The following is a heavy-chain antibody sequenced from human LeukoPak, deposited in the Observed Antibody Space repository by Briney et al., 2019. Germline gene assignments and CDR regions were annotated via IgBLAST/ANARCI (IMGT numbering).Heavy chain of an antibody. CDR1: GFTFSSYW. CDR3: TRDFDFSSAI. J-gene: IGHJ4*02. D-gene: IGHD3-3*01. V-gene: IGHV3-74*01. CDR2: ISPDGSTT. Sequence: PGGSLRLSCAASGFTFSSYWMHWVRQAPGKGLVWVSRISPDGSTTGHADSAKGRFTTSRDNAKNTLFLQMNSLRAEDTAVYYCTRDFDFSSAIWGQGTLVTVSP.